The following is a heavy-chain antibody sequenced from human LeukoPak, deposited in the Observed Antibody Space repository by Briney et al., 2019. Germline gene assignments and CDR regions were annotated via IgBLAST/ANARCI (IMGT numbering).Heavy chain of an antibody. Sequence: PGGSLRLSCAASGFSISRSWMSWVRQAPGKGLKWVANIKEDGGEKYYVDSVKGRFTISRDNAKNSLYLQMNSLRAEDTAVYYCARDGSAYQWGQGTLVTVSS. CDR3: ARDGSAYQ. V-gene: IGHV3-7*01. CDR2: IKEDGGEK. D-gene: IGHD3-3*01. CDR1: GFSISRSW. J-gene: IGHJ4*02.